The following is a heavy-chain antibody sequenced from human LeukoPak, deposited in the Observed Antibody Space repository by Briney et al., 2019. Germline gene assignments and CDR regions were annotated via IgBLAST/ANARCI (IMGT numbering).Heavy chain of an antibody. J-gene: IGHJ6*02. V-gene: IGHV1-8*01. CDR3: ARWGIYGSGTYYYYGMDV. Sequence: ASVKVSCKASGYTFTSYDINWVRQATGQGLEWMGWINPNSGNTGYAQEFQGRVTMTRNTSISTAYMELSSLRSEDTAVYYCARWGIYGSGTYYYYGMDVWGQGTTVTVSS. D-gene: IGHD3-10*01. CDR1: GYTFTSYD. CDR2: INPNSGNT.